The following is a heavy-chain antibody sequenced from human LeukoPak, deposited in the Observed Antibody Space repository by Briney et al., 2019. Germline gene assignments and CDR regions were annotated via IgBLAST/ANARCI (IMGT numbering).Heavy chain of an antibody. J-gene: IGHJ5*02. CDR3: XXXXGXSRIVVVPAAPGSWFDP. V-gene: IGHV1-46*01. Sequence: ASVKVSCKASGYTFTSYYMHWVRQAPGQGLEWMGIINPSGGSTSYAQKFQGRVTMTRDMSTSTVYMELSSLRPEDTAVYYYXXXXGXSRIVVVPAAPGSWFDPWGQGTLVTVSS. CDR1: GYTFTSYY. CDR2: INPSGGST. D-gene: IGHD2-2*01.